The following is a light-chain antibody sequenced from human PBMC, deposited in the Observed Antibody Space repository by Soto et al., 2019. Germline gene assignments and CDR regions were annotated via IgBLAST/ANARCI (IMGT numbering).Light chain of an antibody. CDR2: AAS. J-gene: IGKJ1*01. Sequence: DIQMTQSPSSLSASVGDRLTITCRASESISTYLNWYQHKAGKGPKLLIHAASSLQSGVPSRFNGRGSGTEFTLTISSLQPEDSATYYCQQSYSTPWTFGQGTKVEIK. CDR1: ESISTY. V-gene: IGKV1-39*01. CDR3: QQSYSTPWT.